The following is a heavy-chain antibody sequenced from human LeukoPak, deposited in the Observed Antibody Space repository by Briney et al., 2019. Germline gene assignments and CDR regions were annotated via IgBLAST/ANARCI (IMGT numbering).Heavy chain of an antibody. V-gene: IGHV3-23*01. J-gene: IGHJ6*03. CDR3: AKAHQYCSSTSCSDYYYYYMDV. CDR2: ISASGGST. CDR1: GFTFSSYA. D-gene: IGHD2-2*01. Sequence: GGSLRLSCAASGFTFSSYAMSWVRQAPGKGLEWVSAISASGGSTHYADSVKGRFTISRDNSKNTLYLQMNSLRAEDTAVYYCAKAHQYCSSTSCSDYYYYYMDVWGKGTTVTVSS.